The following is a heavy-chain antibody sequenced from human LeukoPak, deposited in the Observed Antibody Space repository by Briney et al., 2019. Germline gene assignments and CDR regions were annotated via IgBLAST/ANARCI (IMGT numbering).Heavy chain of an antibody. CDR1: GFTFSSYA. J-gene: IGHJ5*02. V-gene: IGHV3-23*01. CDR2: ISGSGGST. Sequence: GGSLRLSCAASGFTFSSYAMSWVRQAPGKGLEWVSAISGSGGSTYYADSVKGRFTISRDNSKNTLYLQMNSLRAEDTAVYYCAKNLYSGYDFAGIWFDPWGQGTLVTVSS. CDR3: AKNLYSGYDFAGIWFDP. D-gene: IGHD5-12*01.